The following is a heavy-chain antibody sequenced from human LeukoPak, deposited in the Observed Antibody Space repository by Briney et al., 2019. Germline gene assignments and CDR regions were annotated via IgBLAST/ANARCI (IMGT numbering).Heavy chain of an antibody. J-gene: IGHJ3*02. V-gene: IGHV3-7*05. CDR3: TTEVLEGATNGTFDI. CDR1: GFTFSSYW. Sequence: GGSLRLSCAASGFTFSSYWMNWVRQAPGKGLEWVANIKQDGSERYYVDSVKGRFTISRDNAKNSLFLQMNSLRAEDTAVYYCTTEVLEGATNGTFDIWGQGTMVTVSS. CDR2: IKQDGSER. D-gene: IGHD2-8*01.